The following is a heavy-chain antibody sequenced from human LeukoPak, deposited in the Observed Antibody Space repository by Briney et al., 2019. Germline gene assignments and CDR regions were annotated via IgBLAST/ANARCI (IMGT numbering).Heavy chain of an antibody. V-gene: IGHV3-30*02. D-gene: IGHD2-2*01. Sequence: TGGSLRLSCAASGFTFSSYGMHWVRQAPGKGLEWVAFIRYDGSNKYYADSVKGRFTISRDNSKNTLYLQMNSLGAEDTAVYYCAKGPDIVVVPAASPFDYWGQGTLVTVSS. CDR2: IRYDGSNK. CDR3: AKGPDIVVVPAASPFDY. CDR1: GFTFSSYG. J-gene: IGHJ4*02.